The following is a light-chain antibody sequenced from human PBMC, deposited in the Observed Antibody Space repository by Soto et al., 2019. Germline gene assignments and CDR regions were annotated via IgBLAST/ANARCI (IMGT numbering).Light chain of an antibody. V-gene: IGKV3-15*01. J-gene: IGKJ1*01. CDR3: QQYNSWLWT. CDR1: QSVSSK. CDR2: GAS. Sequence: IVMTQSPATLSVSPGEGATLSCRASQSVSSKLARYQQKPGQAPRLLIYGASTRATGIPARFSGSGSGTEFTLIISSLQSEDSAVYYCQQYNSWLWTFGQGTKVDIK.